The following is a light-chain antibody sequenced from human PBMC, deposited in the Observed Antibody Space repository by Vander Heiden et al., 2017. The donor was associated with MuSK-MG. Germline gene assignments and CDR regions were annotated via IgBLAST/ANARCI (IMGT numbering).Light chain of an antibody. CDR1: SSNIGAGYD. Sequence: QSVLTQPPSVSGAPGQRVTISCTGSSSNIGAGYDVPWYQQLPGTAPKLLIFGTSNRHSGVPDRFSGSKSGTSASLAITGLQAEDEADYYCQSYDSSLSGWVFGGGTKLT. V-gene: IGLV1-40*01. J-gene: IGLJ3*02. CDR3: QSYDSSLSGWV. CDR2: GTS.